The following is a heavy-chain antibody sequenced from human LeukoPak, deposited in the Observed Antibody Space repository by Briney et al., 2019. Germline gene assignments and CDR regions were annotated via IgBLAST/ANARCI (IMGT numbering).Heavy chain of an antibody. J-gene: IGHJ4*02. D-gene: IGHD3-22*01. CDR2: IYPGDSDT. CDR1: GYSFTSYW. Sequence: GESLKISCKGSGYSFTSYWIGWVRQMPGKGLEWIGIIYPGDSDTRYSPSFQGQVTISADKSISTAYLQWSSLKASDTAMYYCARTNGSPYYYDSSGYPDYWGQGTLVTVSS. CDR3: ARTNGSPYYYDSSGYPDY. V-gene: IGHV5-51*01.